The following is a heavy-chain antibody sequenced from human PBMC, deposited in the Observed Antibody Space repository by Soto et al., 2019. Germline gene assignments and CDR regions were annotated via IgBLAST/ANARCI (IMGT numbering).Heavy chain of an antibody. CDR1: GFTFGNYW. D-gene: IGHD2-15*01. CDR2: INSDGRVS. Sequence: EVQLVESGGGLVQPGGSLRLSCAASGFTFGNYWMYWVRQAQGKGLVWVSRINSDGRVSSYADSVKGRLTISRDNVKNTLYLQMDSLRVEDTAVYYCARGDCVGGTCYSLAGSFYYYMEVWGKGTTVTVCS. CDR3: ARGDCVGGTCYSLAGSFYYYMEV. V-gene: IGHV3-74*01. J-gene: IGHJ6*03.